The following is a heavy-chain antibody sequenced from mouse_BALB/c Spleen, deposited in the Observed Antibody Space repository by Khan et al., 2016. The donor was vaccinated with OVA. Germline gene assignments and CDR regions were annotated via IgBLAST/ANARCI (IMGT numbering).Heavy chain of an antibody. V-gene: IGHV5-17*02. CDR1: GFTFSGFG. CDR2: ISRGSSTI. CDR3: ARTGYYYFDY. J-gene: IGHJ2*01. Sequence: EVQLVESGGGLVQPGGSRKLSCAAAGFTFSGFGMHWVRQAPEKGLEWVAYISRGSSTIYYADTVKGRFTISRDNPKNTLFLQMASLRSEDTAMYYYARTGYYYFDYWGQVTTLTVSS. D-gene: IGHD2-3*01.